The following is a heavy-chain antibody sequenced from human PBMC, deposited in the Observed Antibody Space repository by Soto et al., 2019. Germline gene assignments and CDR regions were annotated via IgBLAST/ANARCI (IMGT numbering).Heavy chain of an antibody. J-gene: IGHJ4*02. V-gene: IGHV3-21*01. D-gene: IGHD3-16*01. Sequence: PGGSLRLSCAASGFTFSSYSMNWVRQAPGKGLEWVSSISSSSSYIYYADSVKGRFTISRDNAKNSLYLQMNSLRAEDTAVYYCVRVPGPGEPYYFDYWSQGTLVTVSS. CDR2: ISSSSSYI. CDR1: GFTFSSYS. CDR3: VRVPGPGEPYYFDY.